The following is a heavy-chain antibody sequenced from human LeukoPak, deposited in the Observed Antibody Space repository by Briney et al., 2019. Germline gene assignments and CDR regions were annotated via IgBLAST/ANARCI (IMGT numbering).Heavy chain of an antibody. Sequence: GRSLRLSCASSGFTFDEYAMHWVRQAPGKGLEWVSGISWNSGSIGYADSVKGRFTISRDNAKNSLYLQMNSLRAEDTALYYCAKDLGGTVLAYWGQGTLVTVSS. V-gene: IGHV3-9*01. CDR3: AKDLGGTVLAY. D-gene: IGHD2-8*02. CDR1: GFTFDEYA. J-gene: IGHJ4*02. CDR2: ISWNSGSI.